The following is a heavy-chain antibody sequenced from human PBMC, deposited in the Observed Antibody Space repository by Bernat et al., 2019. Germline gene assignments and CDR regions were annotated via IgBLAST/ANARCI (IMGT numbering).Heavy chain of an antibody. D-gene: IGHD4-17*01. J-gene: IGHJ6*02. Sequence: QVQLVQSGAEVKQPGASVKVSCKASGYTFTGYYMHWVRQAPGQGLEWMGWINPNSGGTNYAQKFQGWVTMTRDTSISTAYMELSRLRSDDTAVYYCARDYISSVTTSDYYYGMDVWGQGTTVTVSS. CDR3: ARDYISSVTTSDYYYGMDV. CDR2: INPNSGGT. CDR1: GYTFTGYY. V-gene: IGHV1-2*04.